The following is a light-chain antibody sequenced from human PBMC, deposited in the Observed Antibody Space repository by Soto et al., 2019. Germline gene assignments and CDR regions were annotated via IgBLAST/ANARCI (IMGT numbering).Light chain of an antibody. J-gene: IGLJ1*01. CDR1: SSDIGGYTY. V-gene: IGLV2-14*01. Sequence: QSVLTQPASVSGSPGQSITISCTGTSSDIGGYTYVSWYQQHPGKAPKLMIFDVTNRPSGVSNRFSGSKSGNTASLTISGLQADDEADYYCSSYTVSSTYVFGTGTKV. CDR3: SSYTVSSTYV. CDR2: DVT.